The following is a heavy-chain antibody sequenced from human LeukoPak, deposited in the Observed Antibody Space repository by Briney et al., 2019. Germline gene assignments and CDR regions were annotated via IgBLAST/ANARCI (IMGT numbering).Heavy chain of an antibody. J-gene: IGHJ6*03. CDR3: QAARYAYYYMDV. CDR1: GGSFSGYY. D-gene: IGHD6-13*01. Sequence: SETLSLTCAVYGGSFSGYYWSWIRQPPGKGLEWIGEINHSGSTNYNPSLKSRVTISVDTSKNQFSLKVTSVTAADTAVYYCQAARYAYYYMDVWGKGTTVTVSS. CDR2: INHSGST. V-gene: IGHV4-34*03.